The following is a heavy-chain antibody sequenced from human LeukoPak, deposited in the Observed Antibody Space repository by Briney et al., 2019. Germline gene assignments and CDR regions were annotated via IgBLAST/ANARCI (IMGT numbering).Heavy chain of an antibody. CDR2: IIPIFGTA. J-gene: IGHJ5*02. CDR1: GGTFSSYA. Sequence: ASVKVSCKASGGTFSSYAISWVRQAPGQGLEWMGGIIPIFGTANYAQKFQGRVTITADKSTSTAYMELSSLRSEDTAVYYCARAYSSGWYDGGWFDPWGQGTPVTVSS. D-gene: IGHD6-19*01. CDR3: ARAYSSGWYDGGWFDP. V-gene: IGHV1-69*06.